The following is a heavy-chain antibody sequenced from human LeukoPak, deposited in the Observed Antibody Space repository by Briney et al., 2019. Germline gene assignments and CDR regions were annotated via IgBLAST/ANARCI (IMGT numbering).Heavy chain of an antibody. CDR3: ARDLGYKDYVSAFDI. D-gene: IGHD5-24*01. CDR2: INWIGGST. Sequence: GGSLRVSCAASGFIFDDYGMTWVRQTPGKGLEWVSGINWIGGSTGYADSVKGRFTISRDNAKNSLYLHMNSLRAEDTALYFCARDLGYKDYVSAFDIWGQGTMVTVSS. V-gene: IGHV3-20*04. CDR1: GFIFDDYG. J-gene: IGHJ3*02.